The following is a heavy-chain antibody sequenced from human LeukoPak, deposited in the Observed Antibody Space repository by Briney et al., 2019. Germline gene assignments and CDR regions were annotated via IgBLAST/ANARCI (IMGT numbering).Heavy chain of an antibody. Sequence: SQTLSLTCAISGDSVSSNSAAWNWIRQSPSRGLEWLGRTYYRSKWYNDYAVSVKSRITINPDTSKNQFSLQLNSVTPEDTAVYYCARVGDYGDYGHDAFDIWGQGTMVTVSS. CDR2: TYYRSKWYN. V-gene: IGHV6-1*01. J-gene: IGHJ3*02. D-gene: IGHD4-17*01. CDR1: GDSVSSNSAA. CDR3: ARVGDYGDYGHDAFDI.